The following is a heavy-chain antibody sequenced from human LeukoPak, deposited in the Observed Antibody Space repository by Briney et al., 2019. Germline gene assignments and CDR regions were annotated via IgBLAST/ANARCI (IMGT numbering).Heavy chain of an antibody. V-gene: IGHV1-8*01. D-gene: IGHD3-10*01. CDR1: GYTFTSYD. CDR3: ARGSRYGSGSYCGY. Sequence: GASVKVSCKASGYTFTSYDINWVRQATGQGLEWMGWMNPNSGNTGYAQKFQGRVTMTRNTSISTAYMELSSRRSEDTAVYYCARGSRYGSGSYCGYWGQGTLVTVSS. J-gene: IGHJ4*02. CDR2: MNPNSGNT.